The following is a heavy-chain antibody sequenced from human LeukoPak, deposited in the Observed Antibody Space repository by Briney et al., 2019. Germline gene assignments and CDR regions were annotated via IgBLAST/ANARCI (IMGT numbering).Heavy chain of an antibody. V-gene: IGHV1-3*01. Sequence: ASVQVSCKASGYPFTTYTMHWVRPAPGQSLEWMGWINAGNGNTKYSQNFQGRVTITRDTSARTAYMELSSLRSEDTAVYYCARGSGSYYFDYWGQGTLVTVSS. CDR1: GYPFTTYT. D-gene: IGHD3-10*01. CDR2: INAGNGNT. J-gene: IGHJ4*02. CDR3: ARGSGSYYFDY.